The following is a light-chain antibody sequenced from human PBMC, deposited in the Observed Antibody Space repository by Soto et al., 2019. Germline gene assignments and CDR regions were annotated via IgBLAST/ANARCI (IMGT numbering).Light chain of an antibody. CDR2: GAS. CDR3: QQYNSWLWT. J-gene: IGKJ1*01. CDR1: QSVSSK. V-gene: IGKV3-15*01. Sequence: DIVMTHSPATLSVSPGEGATLSCRASQSVSSKLAWYQQKPGQAPRLLIYGASTRATGIPARFSGSGSGTEFTLIISSLQSEDSAVYYCQQYNSWLWTFGQGTKV.